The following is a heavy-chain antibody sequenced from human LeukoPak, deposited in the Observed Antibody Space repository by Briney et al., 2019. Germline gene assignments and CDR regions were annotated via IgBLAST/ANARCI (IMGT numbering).Heavy chain of an antibody. J-gene: IGHJ6*03. CDR2: ITSGSSYI. CDR3: XXXXXXXXYGAYYYYYMDV. V-gene: IGHV3-21*01. D-gene: IGHD4-17*01. Sequence: GGSLRLSCAASGFTFSSYNMNWVRQAPGQGLEWVSSITSGSSYIYYADSVKGRFTISRDNAKSSLYLQMNSLRTEDTAVYYXXXXXXXXXYGAYYYYYMDVWGKGTTVTISS. CDR1: GFTFSSYN.